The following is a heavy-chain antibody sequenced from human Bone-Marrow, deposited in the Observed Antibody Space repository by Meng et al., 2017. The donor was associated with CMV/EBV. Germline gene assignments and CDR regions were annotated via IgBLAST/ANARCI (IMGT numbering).Heavy chain of an antibody. CDR2: MNPNSGNT. J-gene: IGHJ6*02. D-gene: IGHD1-20*01. V-gene: IGHV1-8*01. Sequence: ASVKVSCKASGYTFTSYDINWVRQATGQGLEWMGWMNPNSGNTGYAQKFQGRVTMTRNTSISTAYMELSSLRSEDTAVYYCARGHNWNYYYYYGMDLWGQGTTVTVSS. CDR3: ARGHNWNYYYYYGMDL. CDR1: GYTFTSYD.